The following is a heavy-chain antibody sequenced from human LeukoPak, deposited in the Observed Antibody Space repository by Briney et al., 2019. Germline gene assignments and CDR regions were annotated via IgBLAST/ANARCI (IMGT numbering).Heavy chain of an antibody. CDR1: GFSFNRHG. CDR2: IKSDGGTT. Sequence: GGSLRLSCSASGFSFNRHGMHWVRQAPGKGLEWIGRIKSDGGTTDYAAPVKGRFTISRDDSKNTLYLQMNSLKAEDTAVYYCTTDLGDYGDYVRCWGQGTLVTVSS. J-gene: IGHJ4*02. V-gene: IGHV3-15*01. D-gene: IGHD4-17*01. CDR3: TTDLGDYGDYVRC.